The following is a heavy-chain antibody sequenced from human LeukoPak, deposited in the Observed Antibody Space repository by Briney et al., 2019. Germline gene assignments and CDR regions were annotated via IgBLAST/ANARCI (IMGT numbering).Heavy chain of an antibody. V-gene: IGHV1-46*01. Sequence: GASVKVSCKAPGYTFSSYYIHWVRQAPGQGLEWMGIINPSDTSRSYAQTFQNRVTLTSDMSTSTVYMELSSLRSEDTALYYCARGPERGYSYGHIDSWGQGTLVTVSS. D-gene: IGHD5-18*01. CDR1: GYTFSSYY. CDR3: ARGPERGYSYGHIDS. J-gene: IGHJ4*02. CDR2: INPSDTSR.